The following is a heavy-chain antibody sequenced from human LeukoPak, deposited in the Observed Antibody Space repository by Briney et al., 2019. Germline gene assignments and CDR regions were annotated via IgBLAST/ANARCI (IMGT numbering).Heavy chain of an antibody. CDR1: GVNFGTLG. Sequence: PGGSLRLSCAASGVNFGTLGMSWVRQAPGKGLEWVSGISSGGDTYYTDAVKGRFTISRDNPKNTLYLQMNSLRAEDPAVYYCAKPPSTDYADYWGQGTLVTVSS. CDR2: ISSGGDT. J-gene: IGHJ4*02. CDR3: AKPPSTDYADY. V-gene: IGHV3-23*01. D-gene: IGHD2-2*01.